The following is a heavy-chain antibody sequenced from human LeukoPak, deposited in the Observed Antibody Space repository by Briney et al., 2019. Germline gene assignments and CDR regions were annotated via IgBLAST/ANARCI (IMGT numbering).Heavy chain of an antibody. V-gene: IGHV3-23*01. CDR2: TSGSGSST. D-gene: IGHD3-10*01. CDR1: GFTFSSYA. Sequence: GGSLRLSCAASGFTFSSYAMNWVRQAPGKGLEWVSGTSGSGSSTYYADSVKGRFTISRDNSKNTLSLQMNSLRAEDTAVYYCARGLSGTYFALDYWGQGTRVTASS. J-gene: IGHJ4*02. CDR3: ARGLSGTYFALDY.